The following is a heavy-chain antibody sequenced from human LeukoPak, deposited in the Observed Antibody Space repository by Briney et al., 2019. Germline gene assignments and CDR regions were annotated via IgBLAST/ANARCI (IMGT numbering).Heavy chain of an antibody. CDR2: ISSDGRNK. J-gene: IGHJ4*02. Sequence: PGGSLRLSCAASGFTFSDYGMHWVRQAPGKGLEWVATISSDGRNKDCVDSVKGRFTISRDNSKNSLYLQMNSLRTEDTALYYCAKDLPQYYDFWSGYYGGFDYWGQGTLVTVSS. D-gene: IGHD3-3*01. V-gene: IGHV3-30*18. CDR3: AKDLPQYYDFWSGYYGGFDY. CDR1: GFTFSDYG.